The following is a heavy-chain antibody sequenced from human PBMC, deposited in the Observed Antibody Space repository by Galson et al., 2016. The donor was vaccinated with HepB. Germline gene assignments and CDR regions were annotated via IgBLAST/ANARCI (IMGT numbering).Heavy chain of an antibody. CDR3: ARGWETMVATPFFPGMDA. CDR1: GYTFAKYY. CDR2: IDPSGDGT. D-gene: IGHD4-23*01. V-gene: IGHV1-46*01. J-gene: IGHJ6*02. Sequence: SVKVSCKASGYTFAKYYMHWVRQAPGQGLEWMGIIDPSGDGTSYADKFQDRVTMTRDTSTSTVYMDLSSLRAEDTAVYYCARGWETMVATPFFPGMDAWGQGTTVTVSS.